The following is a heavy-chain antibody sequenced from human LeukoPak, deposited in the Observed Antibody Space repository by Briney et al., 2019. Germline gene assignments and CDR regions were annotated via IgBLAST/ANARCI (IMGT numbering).Heavy chain of an antibody. CDR1: GYTFTSHD. V-gene: IGHV1-8*03. J-gene: IGHJ4*02. D-gene: IGHD1-26*01. CDR3: AREGGGTYYLDF. Sequence: GASVKVSCKASGYTFTSHDINWVRQATGQGLEWMGWMNPNSGNTGYAQKFQGRVTITRNTSISTAYMELSSLRSEDTAVYYCAREGGGTYYLDFWGQGTLVTVSS. CDR2: MNPNSGNT.